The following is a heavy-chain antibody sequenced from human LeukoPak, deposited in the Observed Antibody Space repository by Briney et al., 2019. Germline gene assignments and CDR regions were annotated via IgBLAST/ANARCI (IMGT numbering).Heavy chain of an antibody. D-gene: IGHD2-2*01. Sequence: GGSLRLSCAASGLNVTYNYMSWVRQAPGKGLEWLSVLYSGGMTHYADSVKGRFIISRDNSKNTLYLQMNRLRVDDTAVYYCYARPVLPAAFLPSGNYMNVWGKGTTVTVSS. CDR3: YARPVLPAAFLPSGNYMNV. CDR2: LYSGGMT. V-gene: IGHV3-53*01. CDR1: GLNVTYNY. J-gene: IGHJ6*03.